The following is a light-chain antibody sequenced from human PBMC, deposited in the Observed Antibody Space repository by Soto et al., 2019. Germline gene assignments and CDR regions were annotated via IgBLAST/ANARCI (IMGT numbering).Light chain of an antibody. CDR2: AAS. Sequence: DIQMTQSPSSLSASVGDRVTITCRASQSISSYLNWYQQKPGKAPKLLIYAASSLQSGVPSRFSGSGSGTDFILTISSLQPEDFATYYCQQSYSTPVYTFGQGTKLESK. CDR3: QQSYSTPVYT. CDR1: QSISSY. J-gene: IGKJ2*01. V-gene: IGKV1-39*01.